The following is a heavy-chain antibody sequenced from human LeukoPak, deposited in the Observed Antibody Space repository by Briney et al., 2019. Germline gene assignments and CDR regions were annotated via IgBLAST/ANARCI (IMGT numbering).Heavy chain of an antibody. J-gene: IGHJ4*02. D-gene: IGHD1-26*01. CDR3: ARELTELWSRNFDY. CDR2: ISSSGSYI. Sequence: GGSLRLSCAVSGFTFSSYWMSWVRQAPGKGLAWVSSISSSGSYIYYADSRKGRFTISRDIDKNSLYMQMMSQRDEETGRYYCARELTELWSRNFDYWGQGTLVTVSS. V-gene: IGHV3-21*01. CDR1: GFTFSSYW.